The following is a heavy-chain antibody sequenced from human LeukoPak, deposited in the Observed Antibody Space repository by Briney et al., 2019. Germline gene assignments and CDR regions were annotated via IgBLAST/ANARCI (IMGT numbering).Heavy chain of an antibody. Sequence: PGRSLRLSCTASGFTFGDYAMSWFRQAPGKGLEWVGFIRSKAYGGTTEYAASAKGRFTISRDDSKSIAYLQMNSLKTEDTAVYYCTRDRFSSWYLNAFDIWGQGTMVTVSS. J-gene: IGHJ3*02. CDR3: TRDRFSSWYLNAFDI. D-gene: IGHD6-13*01. CDR2: IRSKAYGGTT. V-gene: IGHV3-49*03. CDR1: GFTFGDYA.